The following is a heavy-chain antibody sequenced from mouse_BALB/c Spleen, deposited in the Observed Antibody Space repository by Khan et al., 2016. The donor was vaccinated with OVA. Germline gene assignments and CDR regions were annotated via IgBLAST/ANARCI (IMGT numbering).Heavy chain of an antibody. CDR2: ILPGSDSP. V-gene: IGHV1-9*01. D-gene: IGHD2-3*01. Sequence: QVQLQQSGTELLKPGASVKISCKATGYTFSSYWIEWIKQRTGHGLEWIGEILPGSDSPNYNERFMGKAPLTADTPSTPAYMQLSRLTPDASAVYYCARQGGGYFSWFAYWGQGTLVTVSA. CDR1: GYTFSSYW. CDR3: ARQGGGYFSWFAY. J-gene: IGHJ3*01.